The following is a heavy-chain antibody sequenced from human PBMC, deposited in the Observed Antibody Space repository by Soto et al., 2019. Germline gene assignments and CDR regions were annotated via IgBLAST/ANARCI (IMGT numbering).Heavy chain of an antibody. Sequence: QVQLQESGPGLVKPSETLSLTCTVSGGSISNHYWNWIRQPPRKGLEWIRYIYYTGSTNYNPSLASRLAMSVDTSKNQCSLNLSSVPAADTAVYYCARLGPTMIRGPQNAFDIFGQGTTVIVSS. V-gene: IGHV4-59*08. J-gene: IGHJ3*02. CDR2: IYYTGST. D-gene: IGHD3-10*01. CDR3: ARLGPTMIRGPQNAFDI. CDR1: GGSISNHY.